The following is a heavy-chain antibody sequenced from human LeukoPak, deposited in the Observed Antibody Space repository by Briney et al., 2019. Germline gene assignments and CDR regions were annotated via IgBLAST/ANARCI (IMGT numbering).Heavy chain of an antibody. V-gene: IGHV3-9*01. Sequence: PGRSLRLSCAASGFTFDDYAMHWVRQAPGKGLEWVSGISWNSGSIGYADSVKGRFTISRDNAKNSLYLQMNSLRAEDTALYYCAKDMRGYSGYFAGDYWGQGTLVTVSS. J-gene: IGHJ4*02. D-gene: IGHD5-12*01. CDR3: AKDMRGYSGYFAGDY. CDR2: ISWNSGSI. CDR1: GFTFDDYA.